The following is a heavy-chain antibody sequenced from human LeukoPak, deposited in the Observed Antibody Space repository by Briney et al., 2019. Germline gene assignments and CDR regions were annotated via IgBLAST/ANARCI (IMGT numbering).Heavy chain of an antibody. Sequence: GGSLRLSCAASGFSFSTYEFHWVRQAPGKGLEWVANIKQDGSEKYYVDSVKGRFTISRDNAKNSLYLQMNSLRAEDTAVYYCAKVGGDSGSYYDYWGQGTLVTVSS. J-gene: IGHJ4*02. D-gene: IGHD1-26*01. CDR1: GFSFSTYE. CDR3: AKVGGDSGSYYDY. V-gene: IGHV3-7*01. CDR2: IKQDGSEK.